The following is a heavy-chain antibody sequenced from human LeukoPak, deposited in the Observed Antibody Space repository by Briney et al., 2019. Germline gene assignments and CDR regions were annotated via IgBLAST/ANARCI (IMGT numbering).Heavy chain of an antibody. Sequence: GASVKVSCKASGYTFTNYGISWVRQAPGQGLEWMGWISAYNGNTKYAQNLQGRVTLTTDTSTNTAYMELRSLRSDDTAVYYCAKSRSGMAAAGHNWFDPWGQGTLVTVSS. CDR3: AKSRSGMAAAGHNWFDP. CDR2: ISAYNGNT. CDR1: GYTFTNYG. D-gene: IGHD6-13*01. J-gene: IGHJ5*02. V-gene: IGHV1-18*01.